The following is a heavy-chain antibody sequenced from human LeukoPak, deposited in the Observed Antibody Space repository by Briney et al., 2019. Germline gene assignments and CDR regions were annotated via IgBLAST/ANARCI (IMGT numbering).Heavy chain of an antibody. J-gene: IGHJ4*02. CDR3: ATYYYDSSGYSVLDY. V-gene: IGHV1-46*01. D-gene: IGHD3-22*01. CDR1: GYTFTSYY. CDR2: INPSGGST. Sequence: ASVKVSCKASGYTFTSYYMHWVRQAPGQGLEWMGIINPSGGSTSYAQKFQGRVTMTRVMSTSTVYMELSSLRPEDTAVYYCATYYYDSSGYSVLDYWGQGTLVTVSS.